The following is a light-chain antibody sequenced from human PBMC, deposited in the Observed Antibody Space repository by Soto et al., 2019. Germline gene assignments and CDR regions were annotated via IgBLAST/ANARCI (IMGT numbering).Light chain of an antibody. Sequence: QSVLTQPRSVSGSPGQSVTISCTGTSSDVGGYKYVSWYQHHPGKAPKLMIYDVSKRPSGVPDRFSGSKSGNTASLTISGLQAEDEADYYCCSYAGSYTWVFGGGTKVTVL. CDR2: DVS. V-gene: IGLV2-11*01. CDR3: CSYAGSYTWV. CDR1: SSDVGGYKY. J-gene: IGLJ3*02.